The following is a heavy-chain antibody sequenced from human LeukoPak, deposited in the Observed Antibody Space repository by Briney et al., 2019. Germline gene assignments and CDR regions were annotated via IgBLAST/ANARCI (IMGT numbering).Heavy chain of an antibody. J-gene: IGHJ4*01. CDR2: IIWRTASV. V-gene: IGHV3-9*02. Sequence: ARSLTPSCDLYRLCPGNFVTFCDRPRKGKGLEWDSSIIWRTASVVYTSSVRGRLTVSTDKAKKSIFMQMNSLRADDTALYYCARGIFYDSSGPRLNYYLDAWGQGTLVIVSS. CDR1: RLCPGNFV. CDR3: ARGIFYDSSGPRLNYYLDA. D-gene: IGHD3-22*01.